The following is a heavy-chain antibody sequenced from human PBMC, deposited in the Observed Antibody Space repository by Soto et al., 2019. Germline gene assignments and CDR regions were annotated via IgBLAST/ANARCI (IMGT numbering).Heavy chain of an antibody. CDR1: GFTVSSNY. V-gene: IGHV3-66*01. CDR3: AESGAASSSPWGYMDV. J-gene: IGHJ6*03. Sequence: GGSLRLSCAASGFTVSSNYMSWVRQAPGKGLECVSFIYSGGTTYYADSVKGRFTISRDISKNTLYLQVNSLRAEDTAVYYCAESGAASSSPWGYMDVWGKGTTVTVSS. D-gene: IGHD6-13*01. CDR2: IYSGGTT.